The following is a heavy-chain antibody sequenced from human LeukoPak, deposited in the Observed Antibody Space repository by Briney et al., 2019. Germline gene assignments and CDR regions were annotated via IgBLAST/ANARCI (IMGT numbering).Heavy chain of an antibody. CDR3: ARSPYSSSWYPFAP. J-gene: IGHJ5*02. CDR2: IYYSGST. CDR1: GGSISSSSYY. V-gene: IGHV4-39*07. D-gene: IGHD6-13*01. Sequence: KSSETLSLTCTVSGGSISSSSYYWGWIRQPPGKGLEWIGSIYYSGSTNYNPSLKSRVTMSVDTSKNQFSLKLTSVTAADTAVYYCARSPYSSSWYPFAPWGQGTLVTVSS.